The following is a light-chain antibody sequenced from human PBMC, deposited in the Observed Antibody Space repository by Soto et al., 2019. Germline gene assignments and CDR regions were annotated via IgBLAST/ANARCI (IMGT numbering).Light chain of an antibody. CDR1: QNINIW. V-gene: IGKV1-5*03. Sequence: DIQMTQSPSTLSASVGDRVTITCRASQNINIWLAWYQQKPGKAPKLLIYRASSLESGVPSRFSGSGSGTEFTLTISSLQPDDFATYYCQHFDPNSLTWTFGQGTKVEI. J-gene: IGKJ1*01. CDR2: RAS. CDR3: QHFDPNSLTWT.